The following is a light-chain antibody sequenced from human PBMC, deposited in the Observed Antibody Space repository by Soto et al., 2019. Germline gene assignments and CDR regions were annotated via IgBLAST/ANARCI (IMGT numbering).Light chain of an antibody. CDR1: SSDVGGYNY. J-gene: IGLJ3*02. CDR3: SSYTSSSTNWV. CDR2: EVS. V-gene: IGLV2-14*01. Sequence: QSVLTQPASVSGSPGQSITISCTGTSSDVGGYNYVSWYQQHPGKAPKLMIYEVSNRPSGVSNRFSGSKSGNTASLTISGLQAEGEADYYCSSYTSSSTNWVFGGGTKLTVL.